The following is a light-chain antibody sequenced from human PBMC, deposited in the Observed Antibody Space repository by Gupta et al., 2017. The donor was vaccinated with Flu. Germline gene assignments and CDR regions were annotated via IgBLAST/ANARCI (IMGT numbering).Light chain of an antibody. CDR1: QTIRNF. V-gene: IGKV3-11*01. CDR3: HLSCA. CDR2: DTS. Sequence: VLTQSPATLSLSPGERATLSCRASQTIRNFLAWYQQKPGQAPRLLIYDTSNRATGFPARFSGTGSDTDFRRPRSGIESEDYDGNDGHLSCAFGRGTKVDIK. J-gene: IGKJ4*01.